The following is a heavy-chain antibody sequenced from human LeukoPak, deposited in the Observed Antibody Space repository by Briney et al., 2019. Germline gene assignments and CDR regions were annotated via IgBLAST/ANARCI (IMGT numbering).Heavy chain of an antibody. V-gene: IGHV4-59*01. D-gene: IGHD5-24*01. CDR1: RGSISSYY. J-gene: IGHJ6*02. CDR3: ARADGYYYGMDV. Sequence: PSETLSLTCKVSRGSISSYYWSWIRQPPGKGLEWIGYIYYSGSTYYNPSLKSRVTISVDTSKNQFSLRLTSVTAADTAVYYCARADGYYYGMDVWGPGTTVTVSS. CDR2: IYYSGST.